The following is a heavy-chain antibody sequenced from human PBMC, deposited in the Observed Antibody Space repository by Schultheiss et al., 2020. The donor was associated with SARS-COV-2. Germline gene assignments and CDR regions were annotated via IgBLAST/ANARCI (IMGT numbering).Heavy chain of an antibody. D-gene: IGHD4-17*01. V-gene: IGHV3-30*03. J-gene: IGHJ5*02. CDR2: ISFHGSDR. CDR1: GFRFSSAW. CDR3: ARDPRKGYGRRSAYNWFDT. Sequence: GGSLRLSYTASGFRFSSAWMRWVRQAPGKGLEWVTSISFHGSDRFYADSVKGRFTISRDNSKNTLYLQMISLSVEDTAMYYCARDPRKGYGRRSAYNWFDTWGQGAMVTVSS.